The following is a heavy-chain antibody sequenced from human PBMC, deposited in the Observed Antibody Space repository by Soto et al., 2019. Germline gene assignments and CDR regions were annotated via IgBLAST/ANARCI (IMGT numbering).Heavy chain of an antibody. V-gene: IGHV4-30-4*01. CDR1: GGSISSGGYY. D-gene: IGHD5-18*01. CDR2: ISYSGTT. J-gene: IGHJ5*02. CDR3: ARGRGYSYGLDP. Sequence: SETLSLTCTVSGGSISSGGYYWCWIRQPPGEGLEWIGFISYSGTTSYSPSLKSRVAISLDTSKNQFSLSLSSVTAADTAVYYCARGRGYSYGLDPWGQGTLVTVSS.